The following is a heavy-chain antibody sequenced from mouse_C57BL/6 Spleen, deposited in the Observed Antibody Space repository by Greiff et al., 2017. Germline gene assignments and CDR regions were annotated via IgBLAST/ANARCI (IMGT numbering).Heavy chain of an antibody. D-gene: IGHD2-14*01. V-gene: IGHV5-6*01. CDR3: ARHRGGYPYFDY. CDR1: GFTFSSYG. J-gene: IGHJ2*01. CDR2: ISSGGSYT. Sequence: VHVKQSGGDLVKPGGSLKLSCAASGFTFSSYGMSWVRQTPDKRLEWVATISSGGSYTYYPDSVKGRFTISRDNAKNTLYLQMSSLKSEDTAMYYCARHRGGYPYFDYWGQGTTLTVSS.